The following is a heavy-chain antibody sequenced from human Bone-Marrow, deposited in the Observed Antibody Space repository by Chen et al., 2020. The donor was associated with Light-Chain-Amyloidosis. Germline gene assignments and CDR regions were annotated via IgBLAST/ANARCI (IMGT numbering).Heavy chain of an antibody. V-gene: IGHV1-2*06. CDR1: GYTFTDYY. J-gene: IGHJ3*01. CDR2: INPDGGST. Sequence: QVQLLQSGAEVKKPGASGRVSCKASGYTFTDYYKHWVRQAPGQGLEWMGRINPDGGSTTYAQNFHGRVTMTRDTSINIAYMDLGGLKSDDSAVYFCTRDLVGYDAFDVWGQGTAVIVSS. CDR3: TRDLVGYDAFDV. D-gene: IGHD2-2*03.